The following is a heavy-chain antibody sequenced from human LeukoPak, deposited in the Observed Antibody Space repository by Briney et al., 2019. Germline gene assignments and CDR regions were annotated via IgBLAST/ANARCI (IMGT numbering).Heavy chain of an antibody. D-gene: IGHD6-19*01. V-gene: IGHV1-2*02. CDR3: ARHQQWLGRWGFYYYGMDV. J-gene: IGHJ6*02. CDR2: INPNSGGT. CDR1: GYTFTGYY. Sequence: AASVKVSCKASGYTFTGYYMHWVRQAPGQGLAWMGWINPNSGGTNYAQKFQGRVTMTRDTSISTAYMELSRLRSDDTAVYYCARHQQWLGRWGFYYYGMDVWGQGTTVTVSS.